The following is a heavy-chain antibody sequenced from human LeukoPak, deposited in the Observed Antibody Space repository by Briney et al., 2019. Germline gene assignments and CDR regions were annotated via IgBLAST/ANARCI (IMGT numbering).Heavy chain of an antibody. CDR2: IYYSGST. D-gene: IGHD6-6*01. CDR1: GGSISSSSYY. Sequence: SETLSLTCTVSGGSISSSSYYWGWIRQPPGKGLEWIGSIYYSGSTYYNPSLKSRVTISVDTSKNQFSLKLSSVTAADTAVYYCARPCIAARPLDAFDIWGQGTMVTVSS. V-gene: IGHV4-39*01. J-gene: IGHJ3*02. CDR3: ARPCIAARPLDAFDI.